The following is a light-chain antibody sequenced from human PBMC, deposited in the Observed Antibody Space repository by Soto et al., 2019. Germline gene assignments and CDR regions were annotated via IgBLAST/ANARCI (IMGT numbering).Light chain of an antibody. CDR3: SSYTSSSTLVV. V-gene: IGLV2-14*01. CDR1: SSDVGGYNY. Sequence: QSALTQPASVSGSPGQSITISCTGTSSDVGGYNYVSWYQQHPGKAPKLMIYDVTNRPSGVSNRFSGSKFGNNASLTISGLQAEHEADYYCSSYTSSSTLVVFGGGTTLTVL. CDR2: DVT. J-gene: IGLJ2*01.